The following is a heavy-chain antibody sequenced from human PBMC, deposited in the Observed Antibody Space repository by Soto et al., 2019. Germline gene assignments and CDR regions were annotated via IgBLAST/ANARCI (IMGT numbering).Heavy chain of an antibody. CDR1: GDTFTTYD. CDR2: INPNSGNI. Sequence: DSVWVSCKAAGDTFTTYDINWVRQATGHGLEWMGWINPNSGNIGYAQRFQGRVTMTRDTAIRTAYMEVSSLRSDDTAVYYCARGRAPGSYYLLDYSGQGTLVTLSS. CDR3: ARGRAPGSYYLLDY. D-gene: IGHD3-10*01. J-gene: IGHJ4*02. V-gene: IGHV1-8*01.